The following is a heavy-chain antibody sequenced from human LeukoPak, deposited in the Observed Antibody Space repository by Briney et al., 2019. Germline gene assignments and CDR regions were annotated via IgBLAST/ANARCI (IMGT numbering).Heavy chain of an antibody. Sequence: PSETLSLTCTVSGGSISSYYWSWIRQPPGKGLEWIGYIYYSGSTNYNPSLKSRVTISVDTSKNQLSLKLSSVTAADTAVYYCARGFSYYDSSGYISPFDYWGQGTLVTVSS. D-gene: IGHD3-22*01. CDR3: ARGFSYYDSSGYISPFDY. CDR1: GGSISSYY. V-gene: IGHV4-59*01. CDR2: IYYSGST. J-gene: IGHJ4*02.